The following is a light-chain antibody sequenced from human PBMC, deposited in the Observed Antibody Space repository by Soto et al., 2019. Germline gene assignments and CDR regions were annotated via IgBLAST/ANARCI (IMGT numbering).Light chain of an antibody. CDR1: QSVSPN. Sequence: IVMTQSPATLSVSPGQRATLSCRASQSVSPNLAWYQQKPGQAPRLLIYGASTRATGIQARFSGSGSGTEFPLTIGGLPSDVFAVDYCQQYSNWPPWTFGQGTRVDFK. V-gene: IGKV3D-15*01. CDR3: QQYSNWPPWT. CDR2: GAS. J-gene: IGKJ1*01.